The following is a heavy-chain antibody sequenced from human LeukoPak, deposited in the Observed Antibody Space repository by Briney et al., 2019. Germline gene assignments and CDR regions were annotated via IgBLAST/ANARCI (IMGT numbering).Heavy chain of an antibody. CDR3: ATTRAAAGTSELGSPYVDY. J-gene: IGHJ4*02. CDR1: GGSFSGYS. Sequence: PSETLSLTCAVDGGSFSGYSWSWVRQPPGKGRGWVGEINHSGSTYYNPSLKSRVTISVDTSKNQFSLKLSSVTAADTAVYYCATTRAAAGTSELGSPYVDYWGQGTLVTVSS. D-gene: IGHD6-13*01. CDR2: INHSGST. V-gene: IGHV4-34*01.